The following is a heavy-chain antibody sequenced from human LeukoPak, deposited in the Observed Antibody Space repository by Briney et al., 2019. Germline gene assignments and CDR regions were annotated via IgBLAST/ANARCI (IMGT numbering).Heavy chain of an antibody. V-gene: IGHV4-34*01. CDR3: ARDSYGDYVDDY. CDR1: GGSFSGYY. Sequence: SETLSLTCAVYGGSFSGYYWSWIRQPPGKGLEWIGEINHSGSTYYNPSLKSRVTISVDTSKNQFSLKLSSVTAADTAVYYCARDSYGDYVDDYWGQGTLVTVSS. D-gene: IGHD4-17*01. J-gene: IGHJ4*02. CDR2: INHSGST.